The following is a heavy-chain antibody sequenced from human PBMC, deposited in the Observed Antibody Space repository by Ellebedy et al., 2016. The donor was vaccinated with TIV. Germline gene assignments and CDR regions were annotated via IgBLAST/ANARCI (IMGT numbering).Heavy chain of an antibody. CDR2: INHSGST. V-gene: IGHV4-34*01. Sequence: SETLSLTCAVYGGSFSGYYWSWIRQPPGKGLEWIGEINHSGSTNYNPSLKSRVTISVDTSKNQFSLKLSSVTAADTAIYYCARLWVYYYYMDVWGKGTTVTVSS. J-gene: IGHJ6*03. CDR1: GGSFSGYY. D-gene: IGHD3-16*01. CDR3: ARLWVYYYYMDV.